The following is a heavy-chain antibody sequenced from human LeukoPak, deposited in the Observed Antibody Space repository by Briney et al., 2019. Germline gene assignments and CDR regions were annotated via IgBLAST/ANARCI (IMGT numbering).Heavy chain of an antibody. V-gene: IGHV1-69*04. J-gene: IGHJ6*02. CDR3: ARDREYYDILTGEARTACMDV. D-gene: IGHD3-9*01. CDR2: IIPILGIA. Sequence: ASVKVSCKASGGTFSSYAISWVRQAPGQGLEWMGRIIPILGIANYAQKFQGRVTITADKSTSTAYMELSSLRSEDTAVYCCARDREYYDILTGEARTACMDVWGQGTTVTVSS. CDR1: GGTFSSYA.